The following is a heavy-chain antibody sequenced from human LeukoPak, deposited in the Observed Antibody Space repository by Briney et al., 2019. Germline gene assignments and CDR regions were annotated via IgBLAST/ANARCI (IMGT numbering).Heavy chain of an antibody. CDR3: AKDGGYSGSYLDY. D-gene: IGHD1-26*01. J-gene: IGHJ4*02. V-gene: IGHV3-9*01. CDR1: GFTFDDYA. CDR2: IDWKNDII. Sequence: GGSLRLSCAASGFTFDDYAIYWVRQAPGKGLEWVSGIDWKNDIIGYADSVRGRFTISRDNAKNSLYLQMNSLSAEDTALYYCAKDGGYSGSYLDYWGQGTLVTVSS.